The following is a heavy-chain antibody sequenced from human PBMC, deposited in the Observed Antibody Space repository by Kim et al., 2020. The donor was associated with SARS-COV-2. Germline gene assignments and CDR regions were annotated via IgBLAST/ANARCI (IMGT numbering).Heavy chain of an antibody. CDR1: GFTFSDYG. D-gene: IGHD4-17*01. V-gene: IGHV3-30*18. J-gene: IGHJ3*02. CDR3: AKDLFKRDNYGDNLRDGFDM. Sequence: GGSLRLSCAASGFTFSDYGIHWVRQAPGKGLEWVAATSFDERYKYYGDSMGGRFTVSRDNSRNTVYLQMNSLRAEDAATYYCAKDLFKRDNYGDNLRDGFDMWGQGTLVTVSS. CDR2: TSFDERYK.